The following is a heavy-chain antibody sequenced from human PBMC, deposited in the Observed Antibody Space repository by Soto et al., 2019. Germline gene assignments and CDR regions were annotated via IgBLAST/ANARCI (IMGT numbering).Heavy chain of an antibody. D-gene: IGHD4-4*01. Sequence: PSETLALSCTVSGGCVCSGGYYWSWIRQHPGKGLEWIGYIYYSGSTYYNPSLKSRVTISVDTSKNQFSLKLSSVTAADTAVYYCARASKPAQNWFDPWGQGTLVTVSS. V-gene: IGHV4-31*03. CDR2: IYYSGST. J-gene: IGHJ5*02. CDR3: ARASKPAQNWFDP. CDR1: GGCVCSGGYY.